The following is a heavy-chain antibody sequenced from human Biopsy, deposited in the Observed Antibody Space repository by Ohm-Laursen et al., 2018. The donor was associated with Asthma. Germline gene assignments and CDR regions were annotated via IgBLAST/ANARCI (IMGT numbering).Heavy chain of an antibody. CDR2: IKSKTDGGTT. J-gene: IGHJ4*02. CDR3: TTGIDY. Sequence: SLRLSCAAPGFTFGNFWMSWGRQTPGKGLEWVGRIKSKTDGGTTDYAAPVKGRFTISRDDSKNTLYLQMNSLKTEDTAVYYCTTGIDYWGQGALVTVSS. V-gene: IGHV3-15*01. CDR1: GFTFGNFW.